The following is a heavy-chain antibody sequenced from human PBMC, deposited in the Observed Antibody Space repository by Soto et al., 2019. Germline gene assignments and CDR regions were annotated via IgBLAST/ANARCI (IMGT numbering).Heavy chain of an antibody. D-gene: IGHD6-19*01. Sequence: GGSLRLSCAASGFTYSNYWMSWVRQAPGKGLEWVANIKQDGSKTYYVDSMKGRFSISLDKSKNQFSLILSSVTAADTAVYYCAYSSGWWRLDVWGQGTTVTVSS. J-gene: IGHJ6*02. CDR1: GFTYSNYW. CDR3: AYSSGWWRLDV. V-gene: IGHV3-7*03. CDR2: IKQDGSKT.